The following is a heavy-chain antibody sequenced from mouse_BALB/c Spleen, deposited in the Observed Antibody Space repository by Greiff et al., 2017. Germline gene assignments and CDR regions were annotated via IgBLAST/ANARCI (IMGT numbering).Heavy chain of an antibody. J-gene: IGHJ3*01. Sequence: EVQLQQSGTVLARPGASVKMSCKASGYTFTSYWMHWVKQRPGQGLEWIGAIYPGNSDTSYNQKFKGKAKLTAVTSTSTAYMELSSLTNEDSAVYYCTRCHYGSSPFAYWGQGTLVTVSA. D-gene: IGHD1-1*01. CDR1: GYTFTSYW. CDR3: TRCHYGSSPFAY. CDR2: IYPGNSDT. V-gene: IGHV1-5*01.